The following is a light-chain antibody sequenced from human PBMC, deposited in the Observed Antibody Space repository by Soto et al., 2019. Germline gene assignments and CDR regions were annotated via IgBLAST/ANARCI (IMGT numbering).Light chain of an antibody. CDR2: EVS. Sequence: DVVMTQTPLSLSVAPGQPASISCKSSQSLLHITGETFLFWYLQKPGQSPQLLIYEVSTRVSGVPARFSGSGSGTDFKLEISRVETDDVGIYYCMQRTQLPPTFGQGTRLEIK. CDR1: QSLLHITGETF. CDR3: MQRTQLPPT. V-gene: IGKV2-29*03. J-gene: IGKJ5*01.